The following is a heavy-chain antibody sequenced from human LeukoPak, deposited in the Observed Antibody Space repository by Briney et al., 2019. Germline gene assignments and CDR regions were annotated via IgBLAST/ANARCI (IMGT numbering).Heavy chain of an antibody. V-gene: IGHV4-59*01. D-gene: IGHD6-13*01. CDR1: DDSITMYY. J-gene: IGHJ2*01. CDR3: ARVYYSSSYDYWYFDL. Sequence: SETLSLTCSVSDDSITMYYWTWIRQPPGKGLEWIGYIFYSGSTNYNPSLRSRVTISVDTSKNQFSLKLSSVTAADTAVYYCARVYYSSSYDYWYFDLWGRGTLVTVSS. CDR2: IFYSGST.